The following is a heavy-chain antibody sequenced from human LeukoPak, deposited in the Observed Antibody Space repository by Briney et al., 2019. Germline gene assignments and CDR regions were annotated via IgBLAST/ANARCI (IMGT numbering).Heavy chain of an antibody. D-gene: IGHD3-9*01. J-gene: IGHJ5*02. CDR2: VKGDGNGI. V-gene: IGHV3-74*01. Sequence: GGSLRLSCAASGFTFSSYWMHWVRQVPGKGLVWVARVKGDGNGIGYADSVRGRFTISRDNANNALYLEMNSLRAEDTAVYYCAKDSNTAYYDILTGHRSWFDPWGQGTLVTVSS. CDR3: AKDSNTAYYDILTGHRSWFDP. CDR1: GFTFSSYW.